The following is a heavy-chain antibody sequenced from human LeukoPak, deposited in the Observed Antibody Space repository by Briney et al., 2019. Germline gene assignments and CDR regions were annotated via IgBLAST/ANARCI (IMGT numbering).Heavy chain of an antibody. CDR3: ATAGAAAGGYYFDY. V-gene: IGHV1-69-2*01. Sequence: ASVKVSCKVSGYTFTDYYMHWVQQAPGKGLEWMGLVDPEDGETIYAEKFQGRVTITADTSTDTAYMELSSLRSEDTAVYYCATAGAAAGGYYFDYWGQRTLVTVSS. D-gene: IGHD6-13*01. J-gene: IGHJ4*02. CDR1: GYTFTDYY. CDR2: VDPEDGET.